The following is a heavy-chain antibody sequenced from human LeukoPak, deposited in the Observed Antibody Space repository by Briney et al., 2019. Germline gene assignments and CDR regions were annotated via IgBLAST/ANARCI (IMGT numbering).Heavy chain of an antibody. CDR2: IWYDGSEK. CDR1: GFTFSSCG. Sequence: GALRLSCMASGFTFSSCGMHWVRQAPGKGLEWVAVIWYDGSEKNYADSVKGRFTISRDNSKNTLYLQMNSLRAEDTAVYYCATDKTATITTLDYWGQGTLVTVSS. V-gene: IGHV3-33*03. CDR3: ATDKTATITTLDY. D-gene: IGHD3-3*01. J-gene: IGHJ4*02.